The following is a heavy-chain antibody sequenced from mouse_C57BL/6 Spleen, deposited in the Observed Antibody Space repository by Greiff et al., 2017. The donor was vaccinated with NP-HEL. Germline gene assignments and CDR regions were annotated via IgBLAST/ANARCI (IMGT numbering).Heavy chain of an antibody. D-gene: IGHD1-1*01. Sequence: VKLKQPGAELVKPGASVKLSCKASGYTFTSYWMHWVKQRPGQGLEWIGMIHPNSGSTNYNEKFKSKATLTVDKSSSTAYMQLSSLTSEDSAVYYCAAITTVVATDYFDYWGQGTTLTVSS. V-gene: IGHV1-64*01. CDR1: GYTFTSYW. J-gene: IGHJ2*01. CDR3: AAITTVVATDYFDY. CDR2: IHPNSGST.